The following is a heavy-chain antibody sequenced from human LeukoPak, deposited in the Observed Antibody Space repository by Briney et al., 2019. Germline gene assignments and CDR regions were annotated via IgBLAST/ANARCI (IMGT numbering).Heavy chain of an antibody. D-gene: IGHD3-3*01. J-gene: IGHJ3*02. Sequence: SETLSLTCAVYGGSFSGYYWSWIRQPPGKGLEWIGNIYPSGTTKYNPSLKSRVTISIDTSKNQFSLRLSSVTAADTAVYYCARFSDFWSGYYRHDAFDIWGQGTTVTVSS. CDR1: GGSFSGYY. V-gene: IGHV4-59*01. CDR2: IYPSGTT. CDR3: ARFSDFWSGYYRHDAFDI.